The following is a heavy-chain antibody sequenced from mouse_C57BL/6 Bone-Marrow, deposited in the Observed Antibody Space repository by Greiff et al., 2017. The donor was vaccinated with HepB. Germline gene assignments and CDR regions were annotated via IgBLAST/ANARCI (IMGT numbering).Heavy chain of an antibody. CDR3: ARKRRLDY. V-gene: IGHV1-76*01. CDR1: GYTFTDYY. Sequence: QVQLQQSGAELVRPGASVKLSCKASGYTFTDYYINWVKQRPGQGLEWIARIYPGSGNTYYNEKFKGKATLTAEKSSSTAYMQLSSLTSEDSAVYFCARKRRLDYWGQGTTLTVSS. D-gene: IGHD3-2*02. J-gene: IGHJ2*01. CDR2: IYPGSGNT.